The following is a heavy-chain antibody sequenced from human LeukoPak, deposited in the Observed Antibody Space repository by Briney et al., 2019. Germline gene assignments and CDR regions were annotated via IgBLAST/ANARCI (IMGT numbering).Heavy chain of an antibody. CDR2: INPSSGST. J-gene: IGHJ4*02. V-gene: IGHV1-46*01. CDR1: GYTFTSYY. D-gene: IGHD3-10*01. Sequence: ASVKVSCKASGYTFTSYYMHWVRQAPGQGLEWMGIINPSSGSTSYAQKFQGRVTMTRDTSTSTVYMELSSLRSEDTAVYYCARDGISYGSGSYYSRWGQGTLVTVSS. CDR3: ARDGISYGSGSYYSR.